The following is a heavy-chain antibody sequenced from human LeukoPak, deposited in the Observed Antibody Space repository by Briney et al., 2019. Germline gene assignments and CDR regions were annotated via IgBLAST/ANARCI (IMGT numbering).Heavy chain of an antibody. CDR2: INPNSGGT. Sequence: ASVKVSCKASGYTFTGYYMHWVRQAPGQGLEWMGWINPNSGGTDYAQKFQGRVTMTRDTSISTAYMELSRLRSDDTAVYYCANFNPGRTEVDYWGQGTLVTVSS. V-gene: IGHV1-2*02. D-gene: IGHD2-8*02. J-gene: IGHJ4*02. CDR1: GYTFTGYY. CDR3: ANFNPGRTEVDY.